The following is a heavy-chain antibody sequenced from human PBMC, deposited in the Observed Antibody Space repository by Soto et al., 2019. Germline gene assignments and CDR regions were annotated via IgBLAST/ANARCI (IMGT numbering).Heavy chain of an antibody. CDR1: GGSISISIW. CDR2: IYHSGSS. CDR3: LRSNSGNYYEVFDY. D-gene: IGHD1-26*01. J-gene: IGHJ4*02. Sequence: SETLSLTCAVSGGSISISIWWSWVRQPPGKGLEWIGEIYHSGSSNYNPSLKSRVTISVDKSKNQFSLKLSSVTAADTAVYYYLRSNSGNYYEVFDYRAQRTPVTGSS. V-gene: IGHV4-4*02.